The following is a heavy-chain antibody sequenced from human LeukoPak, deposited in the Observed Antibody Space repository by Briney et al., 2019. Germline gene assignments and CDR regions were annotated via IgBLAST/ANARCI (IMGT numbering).Heavy chain of an antibody. CDR2: ISAYNGNT. Sequence: VASVKVSCKASGYTFTGYYMHWVRQAPGQGLEWMGWISAYNGNTNYAQKLQGRVTMTTDTSTSTAYMELRSLRSDDTAVYYCARGIAVAGTGPLDPWGQGTLVTVSS. V-gene: IGHV1-18*04. CDR3: ARGIAVAGTGPLDP. CDR1: GYTFTGYY. J-gene: IGHJ5*02. D-gene: IGHD6-19*01.